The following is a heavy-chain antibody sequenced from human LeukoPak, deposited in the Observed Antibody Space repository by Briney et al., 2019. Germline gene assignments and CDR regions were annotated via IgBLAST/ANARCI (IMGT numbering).Heavy chain of an antibody. CDR1: GASMNSYY. CDR3: ARHRYCSSTSCLSAFEI. J-gene: IGHJ3*02. CDR2: IYYSGST. D-gene: IGHD2-2*01. V-gene: IGHV4-59*08. Sequence: PSETLSLTCTVSGASMNSYYWSWIRQPPGKGLEWIGYIYYSGSTNYNPSLKSRVTISVDRSKNQFSLSLSSVTAADTAVYYCARHRYCSSTSCLSAFEIWGQGTMVTVSS.